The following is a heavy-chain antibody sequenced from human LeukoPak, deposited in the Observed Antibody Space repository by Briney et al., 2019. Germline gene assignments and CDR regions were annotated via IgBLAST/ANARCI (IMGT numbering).Heavy chain of an antibody. CDR2: ISASTNST. V-gene: IGHV3-23*01. CDR1: GFTFRSYA. D-gene: IGHD6-19*01. Sequence: PGGSLRLSCSVSGFTFRSYAMNWVRQPPGQGLELVSTISASTNSTYYPAPVKGRFIISRDNIRNMLQLEMNTPRAENTAVYYSAKGGAVAWTGLDNWGQGTLVTVSS. J-gene: IGHJ4*02. CDR3: AKGGAVAWTGLDN.